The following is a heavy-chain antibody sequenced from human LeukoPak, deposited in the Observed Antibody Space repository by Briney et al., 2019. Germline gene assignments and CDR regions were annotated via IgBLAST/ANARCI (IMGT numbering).Heavy chain of an antibody. Sequence: ASVKVSCKASGYTFTDYYIHWVRQAPGQGLEWMAWINPNSGGTDYAQNFQGRVTMTSDTSITTAYMELSSLRSDDTAVYFCARPSKGSGPNWFDTWGQGTLVTVSS. J-gene: IGHJ5*02. D-gene: IGHD2-15*01. CDR2: INPNSGGT. CDR1: GYTFTDYY. CDR3: ARPSKGSGPNWFDT. V-gene: IGHV1-2*02.